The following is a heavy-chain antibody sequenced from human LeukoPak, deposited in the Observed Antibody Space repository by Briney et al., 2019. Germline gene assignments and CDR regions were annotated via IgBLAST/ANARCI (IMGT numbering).Heavy chain of an antibody. Sequence: ASVKISCKASGYTFIGYYMHWVRQAPGQGLEWMGWINPNSGGTNYAQKFQGRVTMTRDTSITTAYMDLRRLRSDDTAMYYCARVWYRRHSYGATELRYYFDYWGQGTLVTVSS. CDR2: INPNSGGT. J-gene: IGHJ4*02. D-gene: IGHD4/OR15-4a*01. CDR1: GYTFIGYY. CDR3: ARVWYRRHSYGATELRYYFDY. V-gene: IGHV1-2*02.